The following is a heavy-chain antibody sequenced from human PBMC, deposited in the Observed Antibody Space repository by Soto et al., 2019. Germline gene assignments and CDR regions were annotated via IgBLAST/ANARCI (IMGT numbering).Heavy chain of an antibody. D-gene: IGHD6-6*01. CDR2: IYYSGST. V-gene: IGHV4-31*03. J-gene: IGHJ1*01. Sequence: TLSLTCTVYGGSIRSGGYCWSWIRQHPGKGLEWIGYIYYSGSTYYNPSLKSRVTISVDTSKNQFSLKLSSVTAADTAVYYCARAGAARYFQHWGQGTLVTVSS. CDR1: GGSIRSGGYC. CDR3: ARAGAARYFQH.